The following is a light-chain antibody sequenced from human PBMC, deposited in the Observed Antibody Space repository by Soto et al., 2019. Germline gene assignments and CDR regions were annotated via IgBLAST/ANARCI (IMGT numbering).Light chain of an antibody. J-gene: IGLJ1*01. CDR3: SSYTSSNTLV. Sequence: QSVLTQPASVSGSPGQAITISCTGNSSDVGGYKYVSWYQQHPGKAPKLVIYDVSNRPSGVSHRFSGSKSGNTASLTISGLQAEDEADYYCSSYTSSNTLVFGTGTKVTVL. V-gene: IGLV2-14*01. CDR2: DVS. CDR1: SSDVGGYKY.